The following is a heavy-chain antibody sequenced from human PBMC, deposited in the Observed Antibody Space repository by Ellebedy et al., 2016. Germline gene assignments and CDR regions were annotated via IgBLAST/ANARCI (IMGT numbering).Heavy chain of an antibody. D-gene: IGHD3-16*01. CDR2: IYYCGDT. CDR1: GGSIGSSSFY. J-gene: IGHJ6*03. V-gene: IGHV4-39*07. Sequence: SETLSLTXTVSGGSIGSSSFYWGWIRQPPGKSLEWIASIYYCGDTYYNPSLKTRVSISVDTSKDQFSLKLTSVTATDTAVYYCARERASYTGGYYMDVWGKGTTVTVSS. CDR3: ARERASYTGGYYMDV.